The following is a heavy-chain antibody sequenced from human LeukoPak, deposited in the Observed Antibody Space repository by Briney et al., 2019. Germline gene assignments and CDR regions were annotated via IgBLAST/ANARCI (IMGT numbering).Heavy chain of an antibody. CDR3: AREGAVGKTIFGVVMESN. CDR2: TYYRSKWYN. D-gene: IGHD3-3*01. V-gene: IGHV6-1*01. CDR1: GDSVSSNSAA. J-gene: IGHJ4*02. Sequence: SQTLSLTCAISGDSVSSNSAAWNWIRQSPSRGLEWLGRTYYRSKWYNDYAVSVKSRITINPDTSKNQFSLQLNSVTPEDTAVYYCAREGAVGKTIFGVVMESNWGQGTLVTVSS.